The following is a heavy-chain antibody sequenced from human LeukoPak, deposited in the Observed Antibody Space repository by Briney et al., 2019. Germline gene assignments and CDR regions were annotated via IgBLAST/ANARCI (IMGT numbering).Heavy chain of an antibody. CDR1: GYTLTELS. D-gene: IGHD2-2*01. CDR2: FDPEDGET. V-gene: IGHV1-24*01. CDR3: ARVDACSSTSCQGTWFDP. Sequence: ASVKVSCKVSGYTLTELSMHWVRQAPGKGREWVGGFDPEDGETIYAQKCQGRVTMTEDTSTDTAYIELSSLRSEDTAVYYCARVDACSSTSCQGTWFDPWGQGTLVTVSS. J-gene: IGHJ5*02.